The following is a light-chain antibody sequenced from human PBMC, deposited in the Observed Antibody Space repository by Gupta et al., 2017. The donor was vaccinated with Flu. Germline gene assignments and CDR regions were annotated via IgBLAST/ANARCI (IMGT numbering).Light chain of an antibody. J-gene: IGKJ3*01. V-gene: IGKV1-9*01. Sequence: DIQLTQSPSFLSASVGDRVTITCRASQDISNFLAWYQQKPGEAPKLLIYAASNLQSGVPSRFSGSGSGTQFTRTISSLQPEDSATEYGQQLNFYFGHGTKVDI. CDR1: QDISNF. CDR2: AAS. CDR3: QQLNFY.